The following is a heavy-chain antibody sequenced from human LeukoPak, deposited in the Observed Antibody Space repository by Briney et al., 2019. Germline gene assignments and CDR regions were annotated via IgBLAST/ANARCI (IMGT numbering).Heavy chain of an antibody. CDR1: GFTFSSYE. Sequence: PGGSLRLSCAASGFTFSSYEMNWVRQAPGKGLEWVSYISSSGSTIYYADSVKGRFTISRDNAKNSLYLQMNSLRAEDTAVYYCARGGEYSSSWPAFDYWGQGTLVTVSS. CDR3: ARGGEYSSSWPAFDY. CDR2: ISSSGSTI. D-gene: IGHD6-13*01. V-gene: IGHV3-48*03. J-gene: IGHJ4*02.